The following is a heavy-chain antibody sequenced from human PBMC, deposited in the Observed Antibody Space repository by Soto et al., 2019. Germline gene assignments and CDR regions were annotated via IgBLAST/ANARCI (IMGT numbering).Heavy chain of an antibody. CDR1: GGSFSGYY. CDR3: ARAGGFKDIVVVPAATNWFDP. V-gene: IGHV4-59*01. CDR2: IYYSGST. J-gene: IGHJ5*02. Sequence: PSETLSLTCAVYGGSFSGYYWSWIRQPPGKGLEWIGYIYYSGSTNYNPSLKSRVTISVDTSKNQFSLKLSSVTAADTAVYYCARAGGFKDIVVVPAATNWFDPWGQGTLVTVSS. D-gene: IGHD2-2*01.